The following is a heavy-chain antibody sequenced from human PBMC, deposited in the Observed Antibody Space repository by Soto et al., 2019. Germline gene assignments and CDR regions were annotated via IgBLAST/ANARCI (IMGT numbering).Heavy chain of an antibody. CDR3: AKDVVVPAAIYFQH. CDR2: ISGSGGST. V-gene: IGHV3-23*01. D-gene: IGHD2-2*01. J-gene: IGHJ1*01. CDR1: GFTFSSCA. Sequence: GGSLTLSCAASGFTFSSCAMSWVRQAPGKGLEWVSAISGSGGSTYYADSVKGRFTISRDNSKNTLYLQMNSLRAEDTAVYYCAKDVVVPAAIYFQHWGQGTLVTVSS.